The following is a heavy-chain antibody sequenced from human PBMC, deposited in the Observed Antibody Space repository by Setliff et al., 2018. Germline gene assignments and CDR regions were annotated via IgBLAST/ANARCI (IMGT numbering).Heavy chain of an antibody. CDR2: IYHSGNT. CDR3: ARVRSTQNGFFDY. CDR1: GDSISSTYH. J-gene: IGHJ4*02. D-gene: IGHD1-1*01. V-gene: IGHV4-38-2*02. Sequence: NPSETLSLTCNVSGDSISSTYHWCWIRQSPGKGLEWSVTIYHSGNTYYNPPLNRRLTISVDTSKNQFSMVLTSVTAADSAIYYCARVRSTQNGFFDYWGQGTLVTVSS.